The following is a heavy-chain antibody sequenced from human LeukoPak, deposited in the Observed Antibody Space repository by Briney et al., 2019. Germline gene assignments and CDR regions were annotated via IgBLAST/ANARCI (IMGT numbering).Heavy chain of an antibody. Sequence: GGSLRLSCAASGFTVSSNYMSWVRQAPGKGLEWVSVIYSGGSTYYADSVKGRFTISRDNSKSTLYLQMNSLRAEDTAVYYCARDLEAAGTLDYWGQGTLVTVSS. J-gene: IGHJ4*02. V-gene: IGHV3-53*01. CDR1: GFTVSSNY. CDR3: ARDLEAAGTLDY. D-gene: IGHD6-13*01. CDR2: IYSGGST.